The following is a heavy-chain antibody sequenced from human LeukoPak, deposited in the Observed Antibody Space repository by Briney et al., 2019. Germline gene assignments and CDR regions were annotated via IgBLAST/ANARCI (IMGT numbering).Heavy chain of an antibody. CDR2: ISAYNGNT. Sequence: GASVKVSCKASGYTFTSYGISWVRQAPGQGLEWMGWISAYNGNTNYAQKFQGRVTMTEDTSTDTAYMELSSLRSEDTAVYYCATQIRSGYYYYGMDVWGQGTTVTVSS. CDR1: GYTFTSYG. V-gene: IGHV1-18*01. D-gene: IGHD3-3*01. J-gene: IGHJ6*02. CDR3: ATQIRSGYYYYGMDV.